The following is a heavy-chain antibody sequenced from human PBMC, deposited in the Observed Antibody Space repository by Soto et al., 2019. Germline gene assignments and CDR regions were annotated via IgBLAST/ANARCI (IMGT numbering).Heavy chain of an antibody. CDR1: GGTFSSYA. D-gene: IGHD3-3*01. CDR2: IIPIFGTA. V-gene: IGHV1-69*13. Sequence: GASVKVSCKASGGTFSSYAISWVRQAPGQGLEWMGGIIPIFGTANYAQKFQGRVTITADESTSTAYMELSSLRSEDTAVYYCASAPLRFLEWLPPRHYYYGMDVWGQGTTVTVSS. J-gene: IGHJ6*02. CDR3: ASAPLRFLEWLPPRHYYYGMDV.